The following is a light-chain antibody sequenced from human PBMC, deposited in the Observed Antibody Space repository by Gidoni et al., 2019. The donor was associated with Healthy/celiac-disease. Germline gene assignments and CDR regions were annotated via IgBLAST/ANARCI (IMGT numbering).Light chain of an antibody. CDR3: QQYYSTPSIT. J-gene: IGKJ5*01. CDR1: QSVLYSSNEKNY. V-gene: IGKV4-1*01. CDR2: WAS. Sequence: DFVMSQSPASLSVSLGERATINCKSSQSVLYSSNEKNYLAWYQQKPGQPPKLLISWASTREAGVPDRFSGSGCGTDFTLTISSLQAEDVAVYYCQQYYSTPSITFGQGTRLEIK.